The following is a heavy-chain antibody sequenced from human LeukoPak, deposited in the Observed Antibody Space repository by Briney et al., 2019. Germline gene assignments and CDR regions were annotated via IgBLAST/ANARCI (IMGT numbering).Heavy chain of an antibody. CDR1: GYSFTSYW. CDR3: ARPLNAGGVMTTVSY. V-gene: IGHV5-51*01. J-gene: IGHJ4*02. CDR2: IYPGDSDT. Sequence: GESLKISCKGSGYSFTSYWIGRVRQMPGKSLEWMGIIYPGDSDTRYSPSFQGQVTISADKSISTAYLQWSSLKASDTAMYYCARPLNAGGVMTTVSYWGQGTLVTVSS. D-gene: IGHD4-11*01.